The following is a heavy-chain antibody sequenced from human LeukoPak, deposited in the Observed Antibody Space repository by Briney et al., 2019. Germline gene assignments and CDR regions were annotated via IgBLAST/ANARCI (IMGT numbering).Heavy chain of an antibody. J-gene: IGHJ4*02. CDR3: ARDHRMVRGVITGLPDY. Sequence: GGSLRLSCAASGFTFSSYGMHWVRQAPGKGLEWVAVIWYDGSNKYYADSVKGRFTISKDNSKNTLYLQMNSLRAEDTAVYYCARDHRMVRGVITGLPDYWGQGTLVTVSS. CDR1: GFTFSSYG. CDR2: IWYDGSNK. V-gene: IGHV3-33*01. D-gene: IGHD3-10*01.